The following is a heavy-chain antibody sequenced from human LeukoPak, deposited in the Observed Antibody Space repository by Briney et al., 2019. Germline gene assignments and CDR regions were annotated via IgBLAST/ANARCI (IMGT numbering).Heavy chain of an antibody. V-gene: IGHV3-23*01. Sequence: GGSLRLSCVASGFTFSTFAMNWVRQAPGKGLEWVSTISETGRSTYYADSVKGQFTISRDNSKNTLYLQMNSLRPEDTAVYYCAKSWGYTRPYYNYMDVWGKGTTVTVSS. CDR3: AKSWGYTRPYYNYMDV. CDR1: GFTFSTFA. CDR2: ISETGRST. D-gene: IGHD3-16*02. J-gene: IGHJ6*03.